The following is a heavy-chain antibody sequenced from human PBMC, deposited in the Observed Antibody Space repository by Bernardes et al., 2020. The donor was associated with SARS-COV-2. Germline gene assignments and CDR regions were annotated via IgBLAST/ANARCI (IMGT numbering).Heavy chain of an antibody. V-gene: IGHV1-58*02. CDR3: AADLGYCGGDCFDY. J-gene: IGHJ4*02. CDR2: IVVGSGNT. Sequence: SVKVSCKASGFTFTSSAMQWVRQARGQRLEWIGWIVVGSGNTNYAQKFQERVTITRDMSTSTAYMELSSRRSEDTAVYYCAADLGYCGGDCFDYWGQGTLVTVSS. CDR1: GFTFTSSA. D-gene: IGHD2-21*01.